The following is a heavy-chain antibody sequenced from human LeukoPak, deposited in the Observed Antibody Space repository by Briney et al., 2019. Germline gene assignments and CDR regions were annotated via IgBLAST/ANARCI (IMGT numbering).Heavy chain of an antibody. J-gene: IGHJ4*02. CDR1: GFTFSRYS. V-gene: IGHV3-21*01. CDR2: ISSSSRNI. D-gene: IGHD2-2*01. CDR3: SRDSTNLDY. Sequence: PGGSLRLSCAVSGFTFSRYSMNWDRQAPGKGLEWVSSISSSSRNIYYADSVKGRFTISRDNAKNSLYLQMNSLRAEDTAVYYCSRDSTNLDYWGQGTLVTVSS.